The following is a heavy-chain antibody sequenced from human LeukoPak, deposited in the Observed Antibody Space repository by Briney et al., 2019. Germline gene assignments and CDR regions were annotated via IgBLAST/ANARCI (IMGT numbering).Heavy chain of an antibody. D-gene: IGHD4-23*01. CDR2: IYSSTT. J-gene: IGHJ4*02. CDR3: ARDTTVASGMQF. CDR1: GGSISTFS. Sequence: SETLSLTCTVSGGSISTFSWSWVRQSPGKGLEWIGSIYSSTTNFNPSFKSRVAMSVDTSKNQISLRLNSVTTADSAVYYCARDTTVASGMQFWGQGTLVTVSS. V-gene: IGHV4-59*01.